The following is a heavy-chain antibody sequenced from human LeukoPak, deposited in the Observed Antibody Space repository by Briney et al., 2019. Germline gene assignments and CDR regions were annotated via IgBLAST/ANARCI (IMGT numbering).Heavy chain of an antibody. J-gene: IGHJ4*02. CDR1: GFTFSSYA. CDR3: ARRGNSSGWYAY. CDR2: ISGSGGST. Sequence: GGSLRLSCAASGFTFSSYAMSWVRQAPGKGLEWVSAISGSGGSTYYADSVKGRFTISRDNSKNSLYLQMNSLRAEDTAVYYCARRGNSSGWYAYWGQGTLVTVSS. D-gene: IGHD6-19*01. V-gene: IGHV3-23*01.